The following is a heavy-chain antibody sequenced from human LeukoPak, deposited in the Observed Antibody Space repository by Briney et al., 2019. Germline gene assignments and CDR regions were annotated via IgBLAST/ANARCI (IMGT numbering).Heavy chain of an antibody. D-gene: IGHD2-8*01. CDR1: GFTFSSYS. V-gene: IGHV3-48*04. J-gene: IGHJ4*02. Sequence: PGGSLRLSCAASGFTFSSYSMTWVRQAPGKGLEWVSYIGSSGSTIFYADSVKGRFTISRDSAKNSIYLQMNSLRAEDSAVYYCARDRRCSNGVCYLDFGYWGQGTLVTVSS. CDR2: IGSSGSTI. CDR3: ARDRRCSNGVCYLDFGY.